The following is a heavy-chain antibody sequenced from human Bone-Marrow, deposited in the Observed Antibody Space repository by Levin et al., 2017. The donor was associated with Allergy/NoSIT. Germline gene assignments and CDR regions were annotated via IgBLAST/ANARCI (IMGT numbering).Heavy chain of an antibody. D-gene: IGHD4-23*01. CDR1: GFTFSSYW. J-gene: IGHJ4*02. CDR3: ARDRDYGGNRFDY. Sequence: GGSLRLSCTASGFTFSSYWMHWVRQGPGKGLVWVSRINSDGSYTNYADSVKGRFTISSDNAKNTLYLQLNSLRAEDTAVYYCARDRDYGGNRFDYWGQGTLVTVSS. CDR2: INSDGSYT. V-gene: IGHV3-74*01.